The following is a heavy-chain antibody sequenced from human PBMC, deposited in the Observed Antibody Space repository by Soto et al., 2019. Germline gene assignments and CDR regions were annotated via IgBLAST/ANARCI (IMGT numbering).Heavy chain of an antibody. CDR1: GYIFTGYY. CDR3: ATSRISIAVAGETEYYFDY. D-gene: IGHD6-19*01. V-gene: IGHV1-2*04. Sequence: ASVKVSCKASGYIFTGYYMHWVRQAPGQGLEWVGWINPNSGDTNYTQKFQGWVTMTRDTSISTAYMELSRLRSDGTAVYYCATSRISIAVAGETEYYFDYWGQGTPVTVSS. CDR2: INPNSGDT. J-gene: IGHJ4*02.